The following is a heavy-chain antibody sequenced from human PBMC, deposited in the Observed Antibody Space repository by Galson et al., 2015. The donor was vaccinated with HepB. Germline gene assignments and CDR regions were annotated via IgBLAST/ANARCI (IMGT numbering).Heavy chain of an antibody. D-gene: IGHD2-15*01. CDR3: ARGGVVVVVNATQNNWFDP. J-gene: IGHJ5*02. Sequence: SVKVSCKASGYSFSSYSITWVRQAPGQGLECVGWISPYNRDTNYARKLQGRVTLTTDTSTNTAYMELRSLRSDDTAVYYCARGGVVVVVNATQNNWFDPWGQGTPVTVSS. CDR1: GYSFSSYS. V-gene: IGHV1-18*01. CDR2: ISPYNRDT.